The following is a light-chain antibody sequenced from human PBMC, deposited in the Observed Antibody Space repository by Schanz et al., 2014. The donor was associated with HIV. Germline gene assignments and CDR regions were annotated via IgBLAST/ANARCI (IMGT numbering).Light chain of an antibody. J-gene: IGLJ2*01. CDR1: SSNLGTNFQ. V-gene: IGLV1-40*01. CDR3: QSYDRGLKAVV. Sequence: QSVLTQPPSVSGAPGQRVTISCTGGSSNLGTNFQVHWYQQLPGTAPKLLIYNNNIRPSGVPDRFSGSKSGPSASLAITGLQAEDEADYFCQSYDRGLKAVVFGGGTKLTVL. CDR2: NNN.